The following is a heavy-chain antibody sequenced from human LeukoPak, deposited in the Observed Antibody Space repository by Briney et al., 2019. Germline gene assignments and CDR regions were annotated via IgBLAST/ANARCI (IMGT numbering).Heavy chain of an antibody. CDR3: ARDPPEDEWNSLDS. CDR1: GGSVNGYC. D-gene: IGHD1-7*01. CDR2: IHYSGLT. Sequence: PSETLSLTCTVSGGSVNGYCWNWIRQPPGKGLEWIGFIHYSGLTVYSPSLQSRVTISVDTSRNQFSLDLSSVTAADTALYYCARDPPEDEWNSLDSWGQGILVTVSS. J-gene: IGHJ4*02. V-gene: IGHV4-59*02.